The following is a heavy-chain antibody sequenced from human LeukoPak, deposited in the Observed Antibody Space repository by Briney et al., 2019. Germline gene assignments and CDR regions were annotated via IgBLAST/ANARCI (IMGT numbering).Heavy chain of an antibody. V-gene: IGHV3-30-3*01. J-gene: IGHJ4*02. CDR1: GFTFSSYA. Sequence: GRSLRLSCAASGFTFSSYAMHWVRQAPGKGLEWVAVISYDGSNKYYADSVKGRFTISRDNSKNTLYLQMDSLRAEDTAVYYCARAKYDFWSGYYTGIGSYWGQGTLVIVSS. CDR3: ARAKYDFWSGYYTGIGSY. D-gene: IGHD3-3*01. CDR2: ISYDGSNK.